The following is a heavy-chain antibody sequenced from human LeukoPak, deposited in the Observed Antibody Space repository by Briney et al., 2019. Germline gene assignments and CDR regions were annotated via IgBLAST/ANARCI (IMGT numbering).Heavy chain of an antibody. CDR2: ISSSGDVT. V-gene: IGHV3-23*01. CDR1: GXAFSSNA. J-gene: IGHJ4*02. Sequence: GGSLRLSCAASGXAFSSNAMSWVRQTPGKGLEWVSSISSSGDVTSYADSVKGRFTISRDRSKNTLYLQMNSLRAEDTAVYYCAKRDTSGYYYFDYWGQGTLVTVSS. CDR3: AKRDTSGYYYFDY. D-gene: IGHD3-22*01.